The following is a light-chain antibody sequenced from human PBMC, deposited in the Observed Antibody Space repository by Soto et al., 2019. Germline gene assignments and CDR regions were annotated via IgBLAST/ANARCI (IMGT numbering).Light chain of an antibody. V-gene: IGLV4-69*01. J-gene: IGLJ3*02. CDR2: LNSDGSH. CDR3: QTWGNAIHWV. CDR1: SGHRTYA. Sequence: QLVLTQSPSASASLGASVQFTCTLSSGHRTYALAWHQQQPEKGPRFLMKLNSDGSHIKGDGIPDRFSGSSSGAERYLTSSSLQSEDEADYYCQTWGNAIHWVFGEGTTVTVL.